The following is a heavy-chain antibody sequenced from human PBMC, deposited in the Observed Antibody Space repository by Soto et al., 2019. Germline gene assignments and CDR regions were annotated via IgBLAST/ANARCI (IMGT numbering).Heavy chain of an antibody. J-gene: IGHJ6*03. V-gene: IGHV4-39*01. CDR3: ARHEGYCSGGSCYSISLPYYYMDV. CDR2: IYYSGST. CDR1: GGSISSSSYY. D-gene: IGHD2-15*01. Sequence: PSETLSLTCTVSGGSISSSSYYWGWIRQPPGKGLEWIGSIYYSGSTYYNPSLKSRVTISVDTSKNQFSLKLSSVTAADTAVYYCARHEGYCSGGSCYSISLPYYYMDVWGKGTTVTVSS.